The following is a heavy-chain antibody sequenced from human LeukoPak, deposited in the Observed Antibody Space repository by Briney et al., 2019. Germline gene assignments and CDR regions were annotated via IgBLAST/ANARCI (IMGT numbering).Heavy chain of an antibody. CDR3: AKERGISYTYGFDY. D-gene: IGHD3-16*01. CDR2: ISGSGSNT. CDR1: GFTFANYA. J-gene: IGHJ4*02. V-gene: IGHV3-23*01. Sequence: GGSLRLSCAASGFTFANYAMTWVRQAPGKGLDWVSLISGSGSNTYYTDSVQGRFTISRDNSRNTLYLQMSSLRAEDTAIYYCAKERGISYTYGFDYWGQGALVTVSS.